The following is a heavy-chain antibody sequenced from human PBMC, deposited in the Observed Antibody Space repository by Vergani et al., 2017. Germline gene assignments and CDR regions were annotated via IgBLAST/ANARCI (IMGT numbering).Heavy chain of an antibody. J-gene: IGHJ6*03. CDR3: AREVPARISWQVYYYYYMDV. CDR1: GGTFSSYA. Sequence: QVQLVQSGAEVKKPGSSVKVSCKASGGTFSSYAISWVRQAPGQGLEWMGRIIPILGTANYAQKFQGGVTITADEATSTAYMEQSSLRAEDTAVYYCAREVPARISWQVYYYYYMDVWGKGTTVTVSS. CDR2: IIPILGTA. V-gene: IGHV1-69*11. D-gene: IGHD6-13*01.